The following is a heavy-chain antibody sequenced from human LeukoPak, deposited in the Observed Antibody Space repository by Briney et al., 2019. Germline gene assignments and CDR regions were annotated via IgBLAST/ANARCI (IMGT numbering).Heavy chain of an antibody. J-gene: IGHJ4*02. Sequence: SETLSLTCTVTGGSISSSNSYWGWIRQPPGKGLEGIGSNHYSGSTYYNPSLKGRVTISVGTSKNQFFLKLSSVTAADTAVYYCARLYYYDSSGYVDYWGQGTLVAVSS. D-gene: IGHD3-22*01. CDR1: GGSISSSNSY. CDR2: NHYSGST. CDR3: ARLYYYDSSGYVDY. V-gene: IGHV4-39*01.